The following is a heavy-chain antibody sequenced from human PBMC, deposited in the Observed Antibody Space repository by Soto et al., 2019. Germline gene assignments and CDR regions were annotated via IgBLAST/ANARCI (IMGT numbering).Heavy chain of an antibody. J-gene: IGHJ4*02. Sequence: GGSLRLSCAASGFTFSSYAMSWVRQAPGKGLEWVSAISGSGGSTYYADSVKGRFTISRDNSKNTLYLQMNSLRAEDTAVYYCAKDPLANSGSYYSDYWGQGTLVTVSS. CDR2: ISGSGGST. CDR1: GFTFSSYA. V-gene: IGHV3-23*01. CDR3: AKDPLANSGSYYSDY. D-gene: IGHD3-10*01.